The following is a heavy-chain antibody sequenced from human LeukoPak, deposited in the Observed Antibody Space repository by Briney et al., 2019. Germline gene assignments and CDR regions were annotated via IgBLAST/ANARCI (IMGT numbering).Heavy chain of an antibody. V-gene: IGHV3-48*04. CDR1: GFTFSSYS. D-gene: IGHD3-22*01. CDR2: ISSSSSTI. CDR3: AREKIYYDSSGYYSGWFDP. Sequence: PGGSLRLSCAASGFTFSSYSMNWVRQAPGKGLEWVSYISSSSSTIYYADSVKGRFTISRDNAKNSPYLQMNSLRAEDTAVYYCAREKIYYDSSGYYSGWFDPWGQGTLVTVSS. J-gene: IGHJ5*02.